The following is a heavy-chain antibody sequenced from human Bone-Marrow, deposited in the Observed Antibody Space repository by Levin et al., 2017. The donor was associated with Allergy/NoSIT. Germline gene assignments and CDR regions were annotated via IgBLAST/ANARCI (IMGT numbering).Heavy chain of an antibody. CDR2: IYYSGST. J-gene: IGHJ4*02. D-gene: IGHD6-19*01. Sequence: PSETLSLTCTVSGGSISSYYWSWIRQPPGKGLEWIGYIYYSGSTNYNPSLKSRVTISVDTSKNQFSLKLSSVTAADTAVYYCARRLAGPYYFDYWGQGTLVTVSS. CDR1: GGSISSYY. CDR3: ARRLAGPYYFDY. V-gene: IGHV4-59*01.